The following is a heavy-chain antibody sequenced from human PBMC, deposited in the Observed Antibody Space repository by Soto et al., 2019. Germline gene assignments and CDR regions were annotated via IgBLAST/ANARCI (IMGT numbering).Heavy chain of an antibody. CDR1: GDSVSIYSGA. V-gene: IGHV6-1*01. Sequence: SQTLSLTCVISGDSVSIYSGAWNWIRQSPSRGLEWLGRTYYRSKWYYDYAESVKSRIIISVDTSKNQFSLQLNSVTPEDAAVYYCANDRGYSLHYWGQGTQVTVS. D-gene: IGHD5-12*01. J-gene: IGHJ4*02. CDR3: ANDRGYSLHY. CDR2: TYYRSKWYY.